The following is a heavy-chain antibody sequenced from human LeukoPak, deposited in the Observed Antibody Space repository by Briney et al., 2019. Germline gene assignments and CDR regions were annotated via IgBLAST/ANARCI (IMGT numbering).Heavy chain of an antibody. CDR2: INPNTGGT. Sequence: GASVKVSCKASGSTFTGYYIHWVRQAPGQGLEWMGWINPNTGGTDNAQNFQGRVTITRDTSISTAYMELSGLRSDDTAVYYCARISGKYEYFDYWGRGTLVTVSS. J-gene: IGHJ4*02. CDR1: GSTFTGYY. CDR3: ARISGKYEYFDY. D-gene: IGHD1-26*01. V-gene: IGHV1-2*02.